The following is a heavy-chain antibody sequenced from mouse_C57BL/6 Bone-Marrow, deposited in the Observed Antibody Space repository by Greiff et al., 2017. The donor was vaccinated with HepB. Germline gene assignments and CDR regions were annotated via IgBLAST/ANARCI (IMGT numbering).Heavy chain of an antibody. CDR2: IDPENGDT. CDR1: GFNIKDDY. V-gene: IGHV14-4*01. D-gene: IGHD2-5*01. Sequence: EVQLQQSGAELVRPGASVKLSCTASGFNIKDDYMHWVKQRPEQGLEWIGWIDPENGDTEYASKFQGKATITADTSSNTAYLQLSSLTSEDTAVYYCTTDYSNYLYYAMDYWGQGTSVTVSS. CDR3: TTDYSNYLYYAMDY. J-gene: IGHJ4*01.